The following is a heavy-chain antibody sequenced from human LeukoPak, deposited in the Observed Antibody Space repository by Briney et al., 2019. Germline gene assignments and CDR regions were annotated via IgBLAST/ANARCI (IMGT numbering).Heavy chain of an antibody. CDR1: GASIYTSSSY. Sequence: RSSETLSLTCTVSGASIYTSSSYWGWIRQPPGKGLEWIASVYYTGSTYYSPSLKSRATISVDTSKNQFSLELNSVTAADTAVYYCTGHYGMSAYWYYFDYWGQGTLVTVSS. CDR2: VYYTGST. J-gene: IGHJ4*02. V-gene: IGHV4-39*01. CDR3: TGHYGMSAYWYYFDY. D-gene: IGHD3-3*01.